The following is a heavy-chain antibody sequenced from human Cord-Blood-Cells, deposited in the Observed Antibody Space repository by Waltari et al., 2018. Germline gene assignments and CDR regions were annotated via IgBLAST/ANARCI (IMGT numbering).Heavy chain of an antibody. J-gene: IGHJ3*02. D-gene: IGHD3-3*01. V-gene: IGHV4-39*01. CDR3: ARRFPYYDFWSGYYDAFDI. Sequence: QLQLQESGPGLVKPSENLSLTCTVSGGSISSSSYYWGCTRQPQGTGLEWIGSIYYSGSTYYNPSLKSRVTISVDTSKNQFSLKLSSVTAADTAVYYCARRFPYYDFWSGYYDAFDIWGQGTMVTVSS. CDR2: IYYSGST. CDR1: GGSISSSSYY.